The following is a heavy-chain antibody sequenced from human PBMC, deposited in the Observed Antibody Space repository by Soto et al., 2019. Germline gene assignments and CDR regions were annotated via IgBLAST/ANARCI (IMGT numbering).Heavy chain of an antibody. CDR1: GGSLRGHY. Sequence: SETLSLTCAVSGGSLRGHYWSWVRQSPEKGLEWIGEINHSGFTNYNPTLKSRVTISRDASKNQFSLRLSSMTAADSAVYFCARAAVKLGATLFDSWGQGTLVTVSS. CDR3: ARAAVKLGATLFDS. D-gene: IGHD1-26*01. V-gene: IGHV4-34*01. J-gene: IGHJ4*02. CDR2: INHSGFT.